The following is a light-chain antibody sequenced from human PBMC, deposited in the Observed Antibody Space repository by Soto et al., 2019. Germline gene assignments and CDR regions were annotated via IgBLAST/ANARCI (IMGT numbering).Light chain of an antibody. J-gene: IGKJ4*01. CDR3: QQYEKSPLT. CDR1: QSVSSN. CDR2: DAS. Sequence: MTQSPSTLSVSPGERATLSCRASQSVSSNLAWYQQKPGQAPRLLIYDASNRATGVPDRFSGSGSGTDFTLTISRLESEDFAVYHCQQYEKSPLTFGGGTKVDIK. V-gene: IGKV3-15*01.